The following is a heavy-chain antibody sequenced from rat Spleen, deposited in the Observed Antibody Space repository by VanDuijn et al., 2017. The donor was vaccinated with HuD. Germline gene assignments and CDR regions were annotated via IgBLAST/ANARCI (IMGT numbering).Heavy chain of an antibody. CDR2: MRYNGDT. CDR1: GLSLSNYG. V-gene: IGHV2-63*01. CDR3: TTHPRY. Sequence: QVQLKESGPGLVQSAQTLSLTCTVSGLSLSNYGVFWVRQPPGKGLEWMGRMRYNGDTSYNSALKSRLSISRDTSKNQVFLKMNSLQTDDTGTYYCTTHPRYWGQGVMVTVSS. D-gene: IGHD3-1*01. J-gene: IGHJ2*01.